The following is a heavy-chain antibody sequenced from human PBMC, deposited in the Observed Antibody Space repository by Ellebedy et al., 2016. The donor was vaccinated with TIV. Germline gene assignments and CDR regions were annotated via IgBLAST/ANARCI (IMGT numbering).Heavy chain of an antibody. J-gene: IGHJ6*03. V-gene: IGHV3-23*01. CDR2: ISGSGGST. CDR1: GFTFSSYA. Sequence: GESLKISCAASGFTFSSYAMSWVRQAPGRRLEWVSAISGSGGSTHYVDSVKGRFTISRDNSKNTLYLQMTSLRAEDTAVDYCAKAPTAIFAHFYYYYYYIDVWGKGTTVTVSS. D-gene: IGHD2/OR15-2a*01. CDR3: AKAPTAIFAHFYYYYYYIDV.